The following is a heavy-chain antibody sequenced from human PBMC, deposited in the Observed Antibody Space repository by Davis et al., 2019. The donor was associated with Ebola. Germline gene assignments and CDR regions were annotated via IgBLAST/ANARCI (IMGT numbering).Heavy chain of an antibody. J-gene: IGHJ3*02. CDR1: GFTFSSYG. CDR2: IWYDGSNK. D-gene: IGHD3-10*01. V-gene: IGHV3-33*01. CDR3: AGVLLWFGEPASLAFDI. Sequence: GGSLRLSCAASGFTFSSYGMHWVRQAPGKGLEWVAVIWYDGSNKYYADSVKGRFTISRDNSKNTLYLQMNSLRAEDTAVYYCAGVLLWFGEPASLAFDIWGLGTMVTVSS.